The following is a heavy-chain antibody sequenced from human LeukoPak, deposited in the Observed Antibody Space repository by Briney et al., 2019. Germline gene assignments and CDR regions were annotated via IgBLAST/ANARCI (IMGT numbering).Heavy chain of an antibody. J-gene: IGHJ4*02. CDR1: RVCVSSNY. CDR3: AGLEVSRYSSGWYYFDY. CDR2: IFAGGST. V-gene: IGHV3-53*01. D-gene: IGHD6-19*01. Sequence: PAGCLRLSCAASRVCVSSNYMTWGRQAPREGLEGGSVIFAGGSTYYSDSAKGRVTISRDHSKNTLYLQMNSLRAEDTAMYYCAGLEVSRYSSGWYYFDYWGQGTLVTVSS.